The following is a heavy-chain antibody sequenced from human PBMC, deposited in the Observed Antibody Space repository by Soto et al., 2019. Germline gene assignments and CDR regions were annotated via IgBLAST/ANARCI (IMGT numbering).Heavy chain of an antibody. CDR1: GYTFTSYY. J-gene: IGHJ4*02. CDR3: ARVVENWGHFGY. V-gene: IGHV1-46*01. D-gene: IGHD7-27*01. Sequence: GASVKVSCKASGYTFTSYYMHWVRQTPGQGLEWMGIINPSGGSTSYAQKFQGRVTMTRDTSTSTVYMELSSLRSEDTAVYYCARVVENWGHFGYWGQGTLVTVSS. CDR2: INPSGGST.